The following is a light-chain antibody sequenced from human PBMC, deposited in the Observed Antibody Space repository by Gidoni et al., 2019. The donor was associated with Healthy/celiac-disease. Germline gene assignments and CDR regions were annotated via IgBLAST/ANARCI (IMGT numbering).Light chain of an antibody. V-gene: IGLV3-1*01. J-gene: IGLJ2*01. Sequence: SYALHPPTSVSVSPGQTARIPCSGDKLGHKYACWSQQKPGQSPVLVIYQDSKRPSGIPELFPGSNSGNTATLTIRGTQAMDEADYYCQACDSSTASLVFGGGTKLTVL. CDR1: KLGHKY. CDR2: QDS. CDR3: QACDSSTASLV.